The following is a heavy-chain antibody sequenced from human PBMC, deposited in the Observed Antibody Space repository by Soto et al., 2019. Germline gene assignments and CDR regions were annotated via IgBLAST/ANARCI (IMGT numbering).Heavy chain of an antibody. Sequence: QAHLEQSGAELKRPGASVKVSCKASGYTFSDFDINWLRQASGQGPEWMGWMNAKSGDTFFAQRFQGKFTMSWDNSLSTAYMEVGSLTSDDTAIYYCVRGKPLNYAGFDVWGQGTTVAVSS. D-gene: IGHD3-16*01. CDR2: MNAKSGDT. J-gene: IGHJ6*02. CDR3: VRGKPLNYAGFDV. V-gene: IGHV1-8*01. CDR1: GYTFSDFD.